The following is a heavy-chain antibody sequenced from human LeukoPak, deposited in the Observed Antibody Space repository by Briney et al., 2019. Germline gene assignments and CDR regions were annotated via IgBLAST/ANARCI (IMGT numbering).Heavy chain of an antibody. Sequence: GGSLRLSCAASGFTFNIYGMHWVRQAPGKGLEWVAVISYDGSNKFYADSVKGRFTISRDNSKNALYLQMNSLRAEDTAVYYCAKDYAGGWPKRGMDVWGKGATVTVSS. CDR3: AKDYAGGWPKRGMDV. CDR2: ISYDGSNK. V-gene: IGHV3-30*18. J-gene: IGHJ6*03. D-gene: IGHD3-16*01. CDR1: GFTFNIYG.